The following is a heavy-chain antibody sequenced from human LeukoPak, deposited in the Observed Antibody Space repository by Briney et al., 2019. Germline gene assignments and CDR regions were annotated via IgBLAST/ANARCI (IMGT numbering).Heavy chain of an antibody. CDR3: ATDLRGYSYGQIDY. CDR1: GYTFTDYY. V-gene: IGHV1-69-2*01. J-gene: IGHJ4*02. D-gene: IGHD5-18*01. CDR2: VDPEDGET. Sequence: VKVSCKVSGYTFTDYYMHWVQQAPGKGLEWMGLVDPEDGETIYAEKFQGRVTITADTSTDTAYMELSSLRSEDTAVYYCATDLRGYSYGQIDYWGQGTLVTVSS.